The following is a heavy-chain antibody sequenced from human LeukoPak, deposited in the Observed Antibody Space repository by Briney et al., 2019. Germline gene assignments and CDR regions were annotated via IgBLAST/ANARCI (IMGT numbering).Heavy chain of an antibody. D-gene: IGHD3-22*01. Sequence: GGSLRLSCAASGFTCSSYGMHWVGQAPGKGLEGGAFIRYDGSNKYYADSVKGRFTISRYNSKNTLYLQMNSLRAEDTAVYYCAKDRYYDSSGYPSNYYYYYMDVWGKGTTVTVSS. J-gene: IGHJ6*03. CDR3: AKDRYYDSSGYPSNYYYYYMDV. CDR1: GFTCSSYG. CDR2: IRYDGSNK. V-gene: IGHV3-30*02.